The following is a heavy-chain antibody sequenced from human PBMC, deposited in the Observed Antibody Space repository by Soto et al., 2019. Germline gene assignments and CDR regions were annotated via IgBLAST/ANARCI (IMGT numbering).Heavy chain of an antibody. V-gene: IGHV3-30-3*01. D-gene: IGHD3-22*01. CDR1: GFTFSSYA. CDR3: ARTTGYYYDSSGYYDY. Sequence: GGSLRLSCAASGFTFSSYAMHWVRQAPGKGLEWVAVISYDGSNKYYADSVKGRFTISRDNSKNTLYLQMNSLRAEDTAVYYCARTTGYYYDSSGYYDYWGQGTLVTVSS. CDR2: ISYDGSNK. J-gene: IGHJ4*02.